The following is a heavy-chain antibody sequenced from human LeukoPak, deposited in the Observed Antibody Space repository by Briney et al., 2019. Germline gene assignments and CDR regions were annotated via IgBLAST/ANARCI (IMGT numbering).Heavy chain of an antibody. V-gene: IGHV1-18*01. J-gene: IGHJ4*02. CDR3: WRDIRSHGRPADY. D-gene: IGHD2-15*01. CDR1: GYPFVDFG. Sequence: ASVKVSCKTSGYPFVDFGITWVRQAPGQGLEWMGWISAFSGDTNYAQKLQGRVTMTRDTSTRTVYMELRTVSSDDTAVSYCWRDIRSHGRPADYWGQGTLPTVSS. CDR2: ISAFSGDT.